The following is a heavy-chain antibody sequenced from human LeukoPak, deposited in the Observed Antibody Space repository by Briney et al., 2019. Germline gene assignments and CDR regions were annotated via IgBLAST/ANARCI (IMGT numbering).Heavy chain of an antibody. J-gene: IGHJ4*02. V-gene: IGHV4-30-4*01. CDR3: AREGIAAAGTLPAFDY. CDR2: IYYSGST. D-gene: IGHD6-13*01. CDR1: GGSISSGDYY. Sequence: SETLSLTCTVSGGSISSGDYYWSWTRQPPGKGLEWIGYIYYSGSTYYNPSLKSRVTISVDTSKNQFSLKLSSVTAADTAVYYCAREGIAAAGTLPAFDYWGQGTLVTVSS.